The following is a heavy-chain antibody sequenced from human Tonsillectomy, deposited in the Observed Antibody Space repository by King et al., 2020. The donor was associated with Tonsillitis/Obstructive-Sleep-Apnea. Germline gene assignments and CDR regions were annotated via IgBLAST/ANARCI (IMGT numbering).Heavy chain of an antibody. J-gene: IGHJ6*02. V-gene: IGHV5-10-1*03. CDR1: GYSFTSYW. Sequence: QLVQSGAEVKKPGESLRISCKGSGYSFTSYWINWVRQMPGKGLEWMGRIDPSDSYTNYSPSFQGHVTISTDKSISTAYLQWSGLKASDTAMYYCARRQDYSSCLGDGMDVWGQGTTVTVSS. CDR2: IDPSDSYT. D-gene: IGHD6-13*01. CDR3: ARRQDYSSCLGDGMDV.